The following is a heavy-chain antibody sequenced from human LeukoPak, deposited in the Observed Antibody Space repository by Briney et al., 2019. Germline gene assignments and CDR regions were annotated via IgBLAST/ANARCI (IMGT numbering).Heavy chain of an antibody. V-gene: IGHV1-69*05. Sequence: GASVKVSCKASGYTFTSYYMHWVRQAPGQGLEWMGGIIPIFGTANYAQKFQGRVTITTDESTSTAYMELSSLRSEDTAVYYCARLTYYYDSSGYFYWGQGTLVTVSS. CDR1: GYTFTSYY. CDR3: ARLTYYYDSSGYFY. D-gene: IGHD3-22*01. CDR2: IIPIFGTA. J-gene: IGHJ4*02.